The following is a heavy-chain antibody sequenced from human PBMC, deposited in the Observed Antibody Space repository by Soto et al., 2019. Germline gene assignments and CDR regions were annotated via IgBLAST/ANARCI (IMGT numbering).Heavy chain of an antibody. J-gene: IGHJ1*01. Sequence: QVQLQQWGAGLLKPSETLSLTCAVSGGSLSAYYWSWIRQPPGKGLEWIGEINRSGTTNYNPSLKSRVTISVDTSKNQFSLKLSSVTAADTAVYHCALAPAAHILHWGQGTLVTVSS. V-gene: IGHV4-34*01. CDR2: INRSGTT. D-gene: IGHD2-2*01. CDR1: GGSLSAYY. CDR3: ALAPAAHILH.